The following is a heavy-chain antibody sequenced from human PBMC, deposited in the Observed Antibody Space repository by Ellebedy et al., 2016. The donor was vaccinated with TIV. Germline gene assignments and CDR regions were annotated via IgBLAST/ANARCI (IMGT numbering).Heavy chain of an antibody. CDR2: TDYRSKWYN. D-gene: IGHD4-17*01. CDR1: GDSVSSESSA. CDR3: ARETGFWFVGDDDAFVV. V-gene: IGHV6-1*01. Sequence: MPSEILSLTCAISGDSVSSESSAWSWSRQSPSRGLEWLGGTDYRSKWYNTSAVSVKSRININPDTSRNQFSLQLDSVTPEDTAVYYCARETGFWFVGDDDAFVVWGQGTMVTVSS. J-gene: IGHJ3*01.